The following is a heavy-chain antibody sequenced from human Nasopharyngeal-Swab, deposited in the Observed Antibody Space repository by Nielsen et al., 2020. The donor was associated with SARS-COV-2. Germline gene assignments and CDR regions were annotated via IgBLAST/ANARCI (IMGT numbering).Heavy chain of an antibody. V-gene: IGHV2-5*02. Sequence: SGPTLVKPPQTLTLTCTFSGFSLSTSGVGVGWIRQPPGKALEWLALIYWDDDKRYSPSLKSRLTITKDTSKNQVVLTMTNMDPVDTATYYCAHRRGRYCSGGSCYYFDYWGQGTLVTVS. CDR1: GFSLSTSGVG. CDR3: AHRRGRYCSGGSCYYFDY. J-gene: IGHJ4*02. CDR2: IYWDDDK. D-gene: IGHD2-15*01.